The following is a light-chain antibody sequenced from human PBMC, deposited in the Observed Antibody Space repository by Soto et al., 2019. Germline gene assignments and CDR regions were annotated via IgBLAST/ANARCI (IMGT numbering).Light chain of an antibody. CDR2: GAS. CDR1: QSVSSSY. Sequence: EIVLTQSPGTLSLSPGERATLSCRASQSVSSSYLAWYQQKPGQAPRLLIYGASSRATGIPDRFSGSGSGTDFTLTISRLEPEDFAVYYCQQYGSSPPTCTFGQGTKLEIK. CDR3: QQYGSSPPTCT. J-gene: IGKJ2*02. V-gene: IGKV3-20*01.